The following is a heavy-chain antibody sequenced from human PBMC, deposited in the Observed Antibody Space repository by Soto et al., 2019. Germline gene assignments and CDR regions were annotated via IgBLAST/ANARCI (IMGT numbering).Heavy chain of an antibody. CDR2: IYYSGST. CDR1: GGSISSYY. Sequence: PSETLSLTCTVSGGSISSYYWSWIRQPPGKGLEWIGYIYYSGSTNYNPSLKSRVTISVDTSKNQFSLKLSSVTAADTAVYYCARGLDYDILTGYYGPYFDYWGQGTLVTVSS. V-gene: IGHV4-59*01. J-gene: IGHJ4*02. CDR3: ARGLDYDILTGYYGPYFDY. D-gene: IGHD3-9*01.